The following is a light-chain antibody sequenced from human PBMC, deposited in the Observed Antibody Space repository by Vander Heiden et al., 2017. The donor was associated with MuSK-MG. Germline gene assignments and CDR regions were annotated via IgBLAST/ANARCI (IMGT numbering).Light chain of an antibody. J-gene: IGLJ2*01. Sequence: QSALTQPASVSGSPGQSITISCTGTSSDVGSYNLVSWYQQHPGKAPKLMSYEVSKRPSGVSNRFSCATSCNTASPITSTLQAEDEADYYCCSSEDSSTLDFVFGGGTKLTVL. V-gene: IGLV2-23*02. CDR2: EVS. CDR3: CSSEDSSTLDFV. CDR1: SSDVGSYNL.